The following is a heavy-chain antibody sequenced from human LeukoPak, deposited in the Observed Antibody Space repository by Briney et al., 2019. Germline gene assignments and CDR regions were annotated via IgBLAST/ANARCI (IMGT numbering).Heavy chain of an antibody. CDR3: ARDSGSDDTGGLDV. CDR1: GFTFSSHG. Sequence: SGGSLRLSCPTSGFTFSSHGMHWVRQAPGKGLEWVAVIWSDGSNEYYADSVKGRFTISRDNSKDTLYLEMTSLWAEDTAVYYCARDSGSDDTGGLDVWGKGTTVTVSS. D-gene: IGHD3-10*01. J-gene: IGHJ6*04. CDR2: IWSDGSNE. V-gene: IGHV3-33*01.